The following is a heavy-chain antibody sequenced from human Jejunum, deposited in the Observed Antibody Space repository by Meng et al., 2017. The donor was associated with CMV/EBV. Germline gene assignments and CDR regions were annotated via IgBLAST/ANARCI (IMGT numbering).Heavy chain of an antibody. J-gene: IGHJ4*02. V-gene: IGHV4-4*07. CDR2: FYYTGST. D-gene: IGHD6-25*01. CDR1: GGSITDYY. Sequence: QVHVQESGPGPVKPSETLSLTCTVSGGSITDYYWSWIRQPAGKRLEWIGRFYYTGSTNYNPSLENRVTMSLDTSKNRFSLNLSSVTAADTAVYYCARAAVDTGDFDLWGLGILVTVSS. CDR3: ARAAVDTGDFDL.